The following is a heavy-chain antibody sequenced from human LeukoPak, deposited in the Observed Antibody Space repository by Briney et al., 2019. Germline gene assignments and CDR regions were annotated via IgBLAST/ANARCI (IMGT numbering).Heavy chain of an antibody. J-gene: IGHJ4*02. V-gene: IGHV4-30-4*08. CDR1: GGSISSGDYY. CDR2: IYYSGST. Sequence: SXXLSLTCTVSGGSISSGDYYWRWIRQPQGKGLEWIGYIYYSGSTYYNRSSKSRFTISVDTTKNQFSLKLSSVTAADTAVYYCARESAITMVRGYWGQGTLVTVSS. D-gene: IGHD3-10*01. CDR3: ARESAITMVRGY.